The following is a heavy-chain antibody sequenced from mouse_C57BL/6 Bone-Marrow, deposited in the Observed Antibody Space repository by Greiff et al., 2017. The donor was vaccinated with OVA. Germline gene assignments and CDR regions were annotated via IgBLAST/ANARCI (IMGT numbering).Heavy chain of an antibody. V-gene: IGHV5-17*01. J-gene: IGHJ2*01. CDR2: ISSGSSTI. CDR1: GFTFSDYG. Sequence: EVKVEESGGGLVKPGGSLKLSCAASGFTFSDYGMHWVRQAPEKGLEWVAYISSGSSTIYYADTVKGRFTISRDNAKNTLFLQMTSLRSEDTAMYYCARVLIYDGYYFDYWGQGTTLTVSS. CDR3: ARVLIYDGYYFDY. D-gene: IGHD2-3*01.